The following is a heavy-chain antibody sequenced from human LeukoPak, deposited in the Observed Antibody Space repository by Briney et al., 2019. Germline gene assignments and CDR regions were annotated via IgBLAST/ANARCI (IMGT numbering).Heavy chain of an antibody. V-gene: IGHV3-30*18. D-gene: IGHD2-21*01. J-gene: IGHJ6*02. Sequence: GRSLRLSCAASGFTFSSYGMHWVRQAPGKGLEWVAVISYDGSNKYYADSVKGRFTISRDNSKNTLYLQMNSLRAEDTAVYYCAKDIRVDCMGLYYYGMDVWGQGTTVTVSS. CDR2: ISYDGSNK. CDR1: GFTFSSYG. CDR3: AKDIRVDCMGLYYYGMDV.